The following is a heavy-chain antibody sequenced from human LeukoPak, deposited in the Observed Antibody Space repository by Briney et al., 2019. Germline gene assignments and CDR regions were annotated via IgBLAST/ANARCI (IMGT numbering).Heavy chain of an antibody. Sequence: ASVKVSCKASGGTFSSYAISWVRQAPGQGLEWMGWINPKSGGTNYAQKFQGRVTMTRDTSIGTTYMELSRLRSDDTAEYYCARDLGISGWYAPPLGYFDYWGQGTLVTVSS. CDR3: ARDLGISGWYAPPLGYFDY. CDR2: INPKSGGT. J-gene: IGHJ4*02. CDR1: GGTFSSYA. D-gene: IGHD6-19*01. V-gene: IGHV1-2*02.